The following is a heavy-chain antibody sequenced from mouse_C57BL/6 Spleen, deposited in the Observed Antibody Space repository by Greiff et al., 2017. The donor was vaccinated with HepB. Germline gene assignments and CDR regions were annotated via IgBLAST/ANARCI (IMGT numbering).Heavy chain of an antibody. CDR2: INPNNGGT. V-gene: IGHV1-18*01. J-gene: IGHJ1*03. CDR1: GYTFTDYN. CDR3: ARSGYYWYFDG. Sequence: VHVKQSGPELVKPGASVKIPCKASGYTFTDYNMDWVKQSHGKSLEWIGDINPNNGGTIYNQKFKVKATLTVDKSSSTAYMELRSLTSEDTAVYYFARSGYYWYFDGWGTGTTVTVSS. D-gene: IGHD2-2*01.